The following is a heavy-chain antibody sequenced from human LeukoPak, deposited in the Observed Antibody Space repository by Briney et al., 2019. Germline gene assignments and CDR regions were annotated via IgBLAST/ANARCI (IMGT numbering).Heavy chain of an antibody. J-gene: IGHJ4*02. CDR1: GGSISSGGYY. Sequence: YPSETLSLTCTVSGGSISSGGYYWSWIRQPPGKGLEWIGSISYSGSTYYNPSLKSRVTISVDTSKNQFSLKLSSVTAADTAVYYCARANYDVLTGYPRFDYWGQGTLVTVSS. CDR3: ARANYDVLTGYPRFDY. D-gene: IGHD3-9*01. CDR2: ISYSGST. V-gene: IGHV4-39*07.